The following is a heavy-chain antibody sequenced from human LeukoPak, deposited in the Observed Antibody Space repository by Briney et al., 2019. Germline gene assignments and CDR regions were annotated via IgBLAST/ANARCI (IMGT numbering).Heavy chain of an antibody. D-gene: IGHD6-19*01. CDR1: GFTFSSYA. CDR3: ARDRQWVAVAGVDY. CDR2: ISYDGSNK. V-gene: IGHV3-30-3*01. J-gene: IGHJ4*02. Sequence: GRSLRLSCAASGFTFSSYAMHWVRQAPGKGLEWVAVISYDGSNKYYADSVKGRFTISRDNSKNTLYLQMNSLRAEDTAVYYCARDRQWVAVAGVDYWGQGTLVTVSS.